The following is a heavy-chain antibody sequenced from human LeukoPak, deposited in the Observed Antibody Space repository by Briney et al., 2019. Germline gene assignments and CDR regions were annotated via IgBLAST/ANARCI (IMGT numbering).Heavy chain of an antibody. D-gene: IGHD5-24*01. CDR2: ISGSGSGT. CDR3: ARSGTEDGSNIYFDH. CDR1: GFTFSTYA. Sequence: PGGALRLSCATSGFTFSTYAMSWVGQAPGKGLDWVALISGSGSGTHYADSVKGRFTISRDNPKNMIYLHMNSLRANDTAVYYCARSGTEDGSNIYFDHWGQGTLVTVSS. J-gene: IGHJ4*02. V-gene: IGHV3-23*01.